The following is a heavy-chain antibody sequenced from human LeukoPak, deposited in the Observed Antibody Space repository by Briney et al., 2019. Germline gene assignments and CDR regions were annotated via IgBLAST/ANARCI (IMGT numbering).Heavy chain of an antibody. D-gene: IGHD6-13*01. CDR3: ARDTPPQHLVF. Sequence: TSETLSLTCAVSGGSITSHYWTWIRQHAGKGLEWIGRIYISGSTNYNPSLKSRVTMSVDTSNNQFSLNLNSVTAADTAVYYCARDTPPQHLVFWGRGILVTVSS. V-gene: IGHV4-4*07. CDR1: GGSITSHY. J-gene: IGHJ4*02. CDR2: IYISGST.